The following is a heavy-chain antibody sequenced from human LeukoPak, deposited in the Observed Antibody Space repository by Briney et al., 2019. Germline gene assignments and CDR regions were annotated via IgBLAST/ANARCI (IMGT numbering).Heavy chain of an antibody. J-gene: IGHJ6*03. Sequence: ASVKVSCKASGYTFTSYDINWVRQATGQGLEWMGWMNPNSGNTGYAQKFQGRVTITRNTSISTAYMELSSLRSEDTAVYYCARDCGGDCQWGFYYYYFDVWGKGTTVTVSS. D-gene: IGHD2-21*02. CDR2: MNPNSGNT. CDR3: ARDCGGDCQWGFYYYYFDV. CDR1: GYTFTSYD. V-gene: IGHV1-8*03.